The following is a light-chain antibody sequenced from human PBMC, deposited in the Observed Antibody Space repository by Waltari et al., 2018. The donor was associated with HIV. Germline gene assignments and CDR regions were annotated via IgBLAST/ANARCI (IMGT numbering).Light chain of an antibody. V-gene: IGLV1-44*01. CDR2: NNN. Sequence: QSVLTQPPSASGTPGQRVTFSCSGSSSNIGSNPVDWYQKLPGTAPRLLIYNNNRRPSGVPDRFSGSKSGTSASLAISGRQSEDEADYYCAAWDDSLNGHVLFGGGTKLTVL. CDR1: SSNIGSNP. CDR3: AAWDDSLNGHVL. J-gene: IGLJ2*01.